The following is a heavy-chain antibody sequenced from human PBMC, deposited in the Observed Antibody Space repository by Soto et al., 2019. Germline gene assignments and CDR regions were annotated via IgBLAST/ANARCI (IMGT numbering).Heavy chain of an antibody. J-gene: IGHJ6*01. CDR3: ARVSGHKTRDYSDYFLDI. CDR1: GVSISSVEYY. Sequence: SETLSLTCNGSGVSISSVEYYWTWIRQSPGKGLEWIGYIYYTGSTFYSPSLKSRVTISLDTSENHFSLDMNSVTAADTAVYLCARVSGHKTRDYSDYFLDIWGQGTTVT. CDR2: IYYTGST. D-gene: IGHD3-10*02. V-gene: IGHV4-30-4*01.